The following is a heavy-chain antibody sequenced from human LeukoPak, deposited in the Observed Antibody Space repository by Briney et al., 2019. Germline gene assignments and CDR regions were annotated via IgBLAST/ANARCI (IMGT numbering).Heavy chain of an antibody. J-gene: IGHJ6*03. CDR1: GYTFSSYG. V-gene: IGHV1-18*01. CDR2: IITYNGNT. D-gene: IGHD4-17*01. CDR3: AKTTVTSEEYYYYMDV. Sequence: ASVKVSCKTSGYTFSSYGISWVRQAPGQGLEWMGWIITYNGNTYYSQKLQGRVTMTTDTSTNTAYMELRSLRSDDTAVYYCAKTTVTSEEYYYYMDVWGKGTTVTVSS.